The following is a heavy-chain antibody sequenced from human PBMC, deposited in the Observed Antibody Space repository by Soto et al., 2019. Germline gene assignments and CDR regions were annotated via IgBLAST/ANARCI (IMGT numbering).Heavy chain of an antibody. CDR3: AHWYYDILTGYSDAFDI. J-gene: IGHJ3*02. D-gene: IGHD3-9*01. CDR1: GFSLSTSGVG. Sequence: QITLKESGPTLVKPTQTLTLTCTFSGFSLSTSGVGVGWIRQPPGKALEWLALIYWDDDKRYSPSLKSRLTITKDTSKNQVVLTMTNMDPVDTATYYCAHWYYDILTGYSDAFDIWGQGTMVTVSS. V-gene: IGHV2-5*02. CDR2: IYWDDDK.